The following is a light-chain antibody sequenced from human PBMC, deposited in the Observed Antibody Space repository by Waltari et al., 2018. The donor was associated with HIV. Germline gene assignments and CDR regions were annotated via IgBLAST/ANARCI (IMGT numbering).Light chain of an antibody. V-gene: IGKV1-13*02. CDR2: DAS. J-gene: IGKJ2*01. Sequence: AIQLTQSPSSLSASVGDRVTITCRTSKGLRNALAWYQQKPGRPPKLLIYDASTLEGGVPSRFSGSMSGTDFNLTISNLQPEDSATYYCQQFRSNPRTFGQGATLEIK. CDR3: QQFRSNPRT. CDR1: KGLRNA.